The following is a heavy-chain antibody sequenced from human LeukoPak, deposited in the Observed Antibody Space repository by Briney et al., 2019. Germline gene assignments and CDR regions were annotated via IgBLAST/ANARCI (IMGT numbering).Heavy chain of an antibody. CDR3: ATKLPGTVYFDY. CDR1: GFSFSNYE. V-gene: IGHV3-48*03. Sequence: GGSLRLSCAASGFSFSNYEMNWVRQAPGKGLEWISFISPSGTTTYYADSVKGRFTISRDNAKNSLFLQVNSLRVEETAVYYCATKLPGTVYFDYWGQGTLVTVSS. J-gene: IGHJ4*02. D-gene: IGHD1-1*01. CDR2: ISPSGTTT.